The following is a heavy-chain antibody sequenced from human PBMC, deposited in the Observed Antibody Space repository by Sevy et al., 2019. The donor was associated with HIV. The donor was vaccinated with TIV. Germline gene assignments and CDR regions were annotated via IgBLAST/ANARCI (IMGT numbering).Heavy chain of an antibody. V-gene: IGHV4-39*01. J-gene: IGHJ5*02. CDR2: FHYSGST. CDR1: SGSISSGSYY. Sequence: SETLSLICTVSSGSISSGSYYWGWIRQPPGKGLEWIGSFHYSGSTYYNPSLRSRVTISAGTSKSQLSLKLRSVTAADTAMDYCAGHVWSNAPKRYCTGISCYPFDPWGQGTPVTVSS. CDR3: AGHVWSNAPKRYCTGISCYPFDP. D-gene: IGHD2-2*01.